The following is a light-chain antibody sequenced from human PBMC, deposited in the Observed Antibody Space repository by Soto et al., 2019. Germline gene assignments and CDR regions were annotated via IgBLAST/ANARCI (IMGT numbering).Light chain of an antibody. CDR3: HKYNSAPYT. CDR2: AAS. CDR1: EAISKF. J-gene: IGKJ2*01. Sequence: DIQMTQSPSSLSASVGDRVTITCRASEAISKFLAWYQQRPGKVPKLLIYAASTLQSGVPSRFSGSGSGTDFTLTISSLQPEDVATYYCHKYNSAPYTFGQGTKLEI. V-gene: IGKV1-27*01.